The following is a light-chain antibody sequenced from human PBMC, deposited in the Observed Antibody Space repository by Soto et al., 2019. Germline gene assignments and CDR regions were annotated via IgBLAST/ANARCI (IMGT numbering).Light chain of an antibody. CDR3: QSYDKSLSGWV. CDR2: ATN. V-gene: IGLV1-40*01. Sequence: QSVLTQPPSVSGAPGQTVTISCPGSSSNIGAGSPVHWYMQLPGTAPRLLIYATNNRPSGVPDRFSGSKSGTSASLVITGLQAVDEADYYCQSYDKSLSGWVFGGGTKVTVL. CDR1: SSNIGAGSP. J-gene: IGLJ3*02.